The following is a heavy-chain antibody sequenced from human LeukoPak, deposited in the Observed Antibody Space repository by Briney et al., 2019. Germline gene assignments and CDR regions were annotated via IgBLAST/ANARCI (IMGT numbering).Heavy chain of an antibody. CDR3: AKDSYGSGSYYT. D-gene: IGHD3-10*01. J-gene: IGHJ3*01. Sequence: GGSLRLSCAASGFTFSTYGMHWVRQAPGKGLEWVAVIAYDGSNIHYADSVKGRFTISRDNSKNTLYLQMNSLRAEDTAVYYCAKDSYGSGSYYTWGQGTMVTVSS. CDR2: IAYDGSNI. V-gene: IGHV3-30*18. CDR1: GFTFSTYG.